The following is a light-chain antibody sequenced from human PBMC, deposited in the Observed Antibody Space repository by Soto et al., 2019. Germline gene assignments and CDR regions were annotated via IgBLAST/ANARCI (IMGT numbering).Light chain of an antibody. V-gene: IGKV3-20*01. CDR3: QQYGSSPPT. CDR2: GAS. Sequence: EIVLTQSPGTLSLSRGERATLSCRASQSVSSSYLAWYQQKPGQAPRLLIYGASSRATGIPDRFSGSGSGTTFTLTISRLEPEDFAVYYCQQYGSSPPTFGQGTKVDIK. CDR1: QSVSSSY. J-gene: IGKJ1*01.